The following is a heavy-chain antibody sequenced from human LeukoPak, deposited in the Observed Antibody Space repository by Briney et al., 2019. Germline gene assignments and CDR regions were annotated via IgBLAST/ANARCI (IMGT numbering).Heavy chain of an antibody. CDR3: AKGGWGYSGYGPTYYFDY. V-gene: IGHV3-23*01. CDR1: GFTFSSYA. CDR2: ISGSGGST. Sequence: GGSLRLSCAASGFTFSSYAMSWVRQAPGKGLEWVSAISGSGGSTYYADSVKGRFTISRDNSKNTLYLQMNSLRAEDTAVYYCAKGGWGYSGYGPTYYFDYWGQGTLVTVSA. J-gene: IGHJ4*02. D-gene: IGHD5-12*01.